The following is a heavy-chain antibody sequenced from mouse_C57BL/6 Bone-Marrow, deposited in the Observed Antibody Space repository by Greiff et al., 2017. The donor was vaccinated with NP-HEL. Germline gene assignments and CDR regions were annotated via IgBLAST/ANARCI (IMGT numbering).Heavy chain of an antibody. J-gene: IGHJ4*01. CDR2: FTMYSDAT. CDR1: YFAFMASA. CDR3: ARGGGSSYDAMDY. Sequence: LVESGAELVRPGSSVKLSCKDSYFAFMASAMHWVKQRPGHGLEWIGSFTMYSDATEYSENFKGKATLTANTSSSTAYMELSSLTSEDSAVYYCARGGGSSYDAMDYWGQGTSVTVSS. V-gene: IGHV1-49*01. D-gene: IGHD1-1*01.